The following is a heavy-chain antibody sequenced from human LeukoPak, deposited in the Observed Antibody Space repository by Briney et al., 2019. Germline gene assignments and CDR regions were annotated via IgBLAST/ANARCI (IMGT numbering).Heavy chain of an antibody. D-gene: IGHD2-15*01. Sequence: GGSLRLSCAASGFTFDDYAMHWVRQAPGKGLEWVSGISWNSGSIGYADSVQGRFTISRDNAKNSLYLQMNSLRAEDMALYYCAKGAGIKYCSGGSCHSYYFDYWGQGTLVTVSS. V-gene: IGHV3-9*03. J-gene: IGHJ4*02. CDR3: AKGAGIKYCSGGSCHSYYFDY. CDR1: GFTFDDYA. CDR2: ISWNSGSI.